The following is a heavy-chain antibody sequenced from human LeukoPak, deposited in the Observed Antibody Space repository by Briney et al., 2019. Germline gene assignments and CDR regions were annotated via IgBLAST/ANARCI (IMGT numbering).Heavy chain of an antibody. Sequence: SETLSLTCAVFGGSISSGGYSWSWIRQPPGKGLEWIGYIYHSGSTYYNPSLKSRVTISVDRSKNQFSLKLSSVTAADTAVYYCASQTTRGYNWFDPWGQGTLVTVSS. D-gene: IGHD2-15*01. CDR2: IYHSGST. V-gene: IGHV4-30-2*01. J-gene: IGHJ5*02. CDR1: GGSISSGGYS. CDR3: ASQTTRGYNWFDP.